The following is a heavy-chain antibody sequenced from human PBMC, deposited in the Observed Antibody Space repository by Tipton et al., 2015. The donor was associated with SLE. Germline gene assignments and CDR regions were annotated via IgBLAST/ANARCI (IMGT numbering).Heavy chain of an antibody. Sequence: QLVQSGGGLVKPGGSLRLSCAASGFTFSTYEMNWVRQAPGKGLEWVSYISSGSRTIYYADSVKGRFTISRDNAKNSLYLQMNSLRAEDTALYYCTREPDCSGTSCYDAFDIWGQGTMVTVSS. CDR3: TREPDCSGTSCYDAFDI. D-gene: IGHD2-2*01. CDR1: GFTFSTYE. J-gene: IGHJ3*02. CDR2: ISSGSRTI. V-gene: IGHV3-48*03.